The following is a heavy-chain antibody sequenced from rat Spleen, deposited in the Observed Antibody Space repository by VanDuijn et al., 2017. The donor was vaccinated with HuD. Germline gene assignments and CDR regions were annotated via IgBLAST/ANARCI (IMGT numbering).Heavy chain of an antibody. CDR3: ATISPYVMDA. Sequence: EVQLVESGGGLVQPGRSLKLSCAASGFTFSDYYMAWIRQAPTKGLEWVASISPSGGSTYYRDSVKGRFTISRDNAKSTLYLQMDSLRSEDTATYYCATISPYVMDAWGQGASVTVSS. V-gene: IGHV5-19*01. CDR2: ISPSGGST. D-gene: IGHD3-8*01. J-gene: IGHJ4*01. CDR1: GFTFSDYY.